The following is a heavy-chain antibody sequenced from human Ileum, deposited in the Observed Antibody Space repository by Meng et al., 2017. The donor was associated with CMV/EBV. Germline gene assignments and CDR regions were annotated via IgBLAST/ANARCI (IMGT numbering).Heavy chain of an antibody. CDR2: IYWDDDK. V-gene: IGHV2-5*02. CDR3: AHGNYKSSAYYYDY. D-gene: IGHD3-22*01. J-gene: IGHJ4*02. Sequence: QIPLKESGPTLVKPPQTLTLTCTFSGFSLSTSGVGVGWIRQPPGKALEWLAVIYWDDDKSCSPSLKSRLTITKDTSKKQVVLTMTNMDPVDTATYYCAHGNYKSSAYYYDYWGQGTLVTVSS. CDR1: GFSLSTSGVG.